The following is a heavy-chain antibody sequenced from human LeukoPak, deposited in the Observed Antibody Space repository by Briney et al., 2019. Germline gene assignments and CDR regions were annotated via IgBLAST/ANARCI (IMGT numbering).Heavy chain of an antibody. CDR3: ARGMDY. CDR1: GFTFSSHT. CDR2: IGVPGGGT. J-gene: IGHJ4*02. Sequence: QPGGSLRLSCAASGFTFSSHTMRWVRQAPGKGPEWVSTIGVPGGGTYYADSVRGRFTISRDNSKNTLYLQMNSLRAEDTAVYYCARGMDYWGQGTLVTVSS. V-gene: IGHV3-23*01.